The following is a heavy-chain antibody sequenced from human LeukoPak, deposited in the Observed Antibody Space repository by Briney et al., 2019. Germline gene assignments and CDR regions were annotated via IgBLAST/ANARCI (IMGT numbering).Heavy chain of an antibody. V-gene: IGHV4-39*07. CDR3: ARDSIRVQTGTTP. D-gene: IGHD1-1*01. Sequence: PSETLSLTCSVFGGSMNINDYYWAWIRQPPGKGLEWIGSIYYTGTTYYNPSLNYLVTISVDTSKNQFSLRLTSVTAADTAVYYCARDSIRVQTGTTPWGRGTLVTVSS. CDR2: IYYTGTT. CDR1: GGSMNINDYY. J-gene: IGHJ5*02.